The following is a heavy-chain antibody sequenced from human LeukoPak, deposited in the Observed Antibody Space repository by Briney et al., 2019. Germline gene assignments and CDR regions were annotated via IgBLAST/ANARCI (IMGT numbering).Heavy chain of an antibody. V-gene: IGHV1-18*01. Sequence: ASVKVSCKASGYTFTNYDVNWARQAPGQGLEWMGWISAYNGNTNYAQKLQGRVTMTTDTSTSTAYMELRSLRSDDTAVYYCARVRAIVATTEGYDAFDIWGQGTMVTVSS. D-gene: IGHD5-12*01. J-gene: IGHJ3*02. CDR2: ISAYNGNT. CDR1: GYTFTNYD. CDR3: ARVRAIVATTEGYDAFDI.